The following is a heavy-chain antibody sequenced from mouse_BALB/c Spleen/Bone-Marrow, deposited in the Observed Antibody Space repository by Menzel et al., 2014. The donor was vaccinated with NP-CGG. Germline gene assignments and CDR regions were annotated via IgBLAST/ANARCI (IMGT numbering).Heavy chain of an antibody. Sequence: EVQLQQSGPELVKPGTSVKMSCTASGHIFTSYVMDWVKQKPGQGLEWIGYINPYNDVTNYNEKFKGKATLTSDKSSSTAYMEVRSLTSEDSAVYYCAREGWLLRFDYWGQGTTLTVSS. D-gene: IGHD2-3*01. V-gene: IGHV1-14*01. CDR3: AREGWLLRFDY. J-gene: IGHJ2*01. CDR2: INPYNDVT. CDR1: GHIFTSYV.